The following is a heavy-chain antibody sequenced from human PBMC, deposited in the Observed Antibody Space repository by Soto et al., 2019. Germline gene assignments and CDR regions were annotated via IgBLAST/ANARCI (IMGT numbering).Heavy chain of an antibody. CDR3: AAGRGYLIDY. Sequence: DVQLVESGGDLVQPGGSLRLSCEASGFTFSSYWMSWVRQAPGKGLEWVAIIRKDGSEKYYVDSVNGRFTISRDNAKNSLYLHMNDPRAEDTAVYYCAAGRGYLIDYWGRGTLVTVSS. CDR2: IRKDGSEK. V-gene: IGHV3-7*03. CDR1: GFTFSSYW. J-gene: IGHJ4*02. D-gene: IGHD6-25*01.